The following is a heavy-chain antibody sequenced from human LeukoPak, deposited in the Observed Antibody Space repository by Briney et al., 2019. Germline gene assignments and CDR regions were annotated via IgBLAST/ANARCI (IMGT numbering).Heavy chain of an antibody. CDR2: IRYDGSNK. CDR3: AREAQGPFIAAAYNWFDP. V-gene: IGHV3-30*02. Sequence: PGGSLRLSCAASGFTFSSYGMHWVRQAPGKGLEWVAFIRYDGSNKYYADSVKGRFTISRDNSKNTLYLQMNSLRAEDTAVYYCAREAQGPFIAAAYNWFDPWGQGTLVTVSS. D-gene: IGHD6-13*01. J-gene: IGHJ5*02. CDR1: GFTFSSYG.